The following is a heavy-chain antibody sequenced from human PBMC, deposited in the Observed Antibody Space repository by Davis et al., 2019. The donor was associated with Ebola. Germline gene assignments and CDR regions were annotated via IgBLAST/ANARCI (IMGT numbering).Heavy chain of an antibody. Sequence: ETLSLTCAVYGGSFSGYYWSWVRQAPGKGLEWVANIKQDGSEKYYVDSVKGRFTVSRDNTKNSLYLQMNSLRAEDTAVYYCARPDILTGLYYFDSWGQGTPVTVSS. D-gene: IGHD3-9*01. V-gene: IGHV3-7*01. CDR1: GGSFSGYY. CDR2: IKQDGSEK. J-gene: IGHJ4*02. CDR3: ARPDILTGLYYFDS.